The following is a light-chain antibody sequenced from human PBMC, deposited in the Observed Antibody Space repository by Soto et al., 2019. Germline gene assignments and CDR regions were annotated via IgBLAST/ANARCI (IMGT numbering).Light chain of an antibody. J-gene: IGKJ4*01. V-gene: IGKV3-15*01. CDR3: QQYHTWPIT. CDR2: GAS. Sequence: DIVMTQSPATLSVAPGERVTFSCRASQGVSRKLAWYQHKPGQAPRLPISGASTGATGIPARFSGSGSGTEFPLTISSLQSEDCAIYDCQQYHTWPITFGGGTKVEIK. CDR1: QGVSRK.